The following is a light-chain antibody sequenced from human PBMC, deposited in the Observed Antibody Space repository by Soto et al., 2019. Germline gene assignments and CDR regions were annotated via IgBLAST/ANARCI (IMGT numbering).Light chain of an antibody. V-gene: IGKV3-15*01. CDR1: QSVRNN. J-gene: IGKJ1*01. Sequence: IVLTQSPATLSVSPGDSATLSCRASQSVRNNLAWYQQRPGQPPRLLIYGSSTRGFGVPARFTGSGSGTEFTLTINNLQSEDFAVYFFQQYENWPPWTFGPGTTVDVK. CDR2: GSS. CDR3: QQYENWPPWT.